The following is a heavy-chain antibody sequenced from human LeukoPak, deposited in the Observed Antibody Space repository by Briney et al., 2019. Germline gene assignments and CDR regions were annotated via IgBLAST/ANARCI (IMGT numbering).Heavy chain of an antibody. Sequence: GASVKVSCKASGYTFTSYDINWVRQATGQGLEWMGWMNPNSGNTGYAQKFQGRVTMTRNTSISTAYMELSSLRSEDTAVYYCARSTTSWYPYYYYYCMDVWGKGTTVTVSS. J-gene: IGHJ6*03. CDR2: MNPNSGNT. CDR1: GYTFTSYD. D-gene: IGHD6-13*01. V-gene: IGHV1-8*01. CDR3: ARSTTSWYPYYYYYCMDV.